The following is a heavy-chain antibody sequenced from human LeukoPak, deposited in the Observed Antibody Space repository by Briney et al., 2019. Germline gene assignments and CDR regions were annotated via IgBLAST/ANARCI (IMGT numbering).Heavy chain of an antibody. CDR1: GGSISSGDYY. D-gene: IGHD3-3*01. V-gene: IGHV4-30-4*08. CDR3: ARGYDFWSGYYQNWFDP. J-gene: IGHJ5*02. Sequence: SETLSLTYTVSGGSISSGDYYWSWIRQPPGKGLEWIGYIYYSGSTYYNPSLKSRVTIPVDTSKNQFSLKLSSVTAADTAVYYCARGYDFWSGYYQNWFDPWGQGTLVTVSS. CDR2: IYYSGST.